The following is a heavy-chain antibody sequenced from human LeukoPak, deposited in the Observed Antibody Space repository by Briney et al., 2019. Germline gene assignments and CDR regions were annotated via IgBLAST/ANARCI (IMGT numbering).Heavy chain of an antibody. CDR1: GFTFSSYS. V-gene: IGHV3-21*04. CDR3: ARSGSGSYAH. J-gene: IGHJ4*02. Sequence: GGFLRLSCAASGFTFSSYSMNWLRQAPGKGLEWVSSISSSSSYIYYADSVKGRFTISRDNAKNSLYLHMNSLRAEDKAVYYCARSGSGSYAHSGQGTLVTVSS. CDR2: ISSSSSYI. D-gene: IGHD3-10*01.